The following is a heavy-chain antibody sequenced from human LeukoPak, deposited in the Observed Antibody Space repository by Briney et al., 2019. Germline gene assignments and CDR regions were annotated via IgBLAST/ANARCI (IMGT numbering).Heavy chain of an antibody. Sequence: SETLSLTCTDPGGSISSYYWSWIRQPPGKGLEWIGYIYYSGSTNYNPSLKSRVTISVDTSKNQFSLKLSSVTAADTAVYYCARAPYGDSFDYWGQGTLVTVSS. D-gene: IGHD4-17*01. CDR3: ARAPYGDSFDY. V-gene: IGHV4-59*01. J-gene: IGHJ4*02. CDR2: IYYSGST. CDR1: GGSISSYY.